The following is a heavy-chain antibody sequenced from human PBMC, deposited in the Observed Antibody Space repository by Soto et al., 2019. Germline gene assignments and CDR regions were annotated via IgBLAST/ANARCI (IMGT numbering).Heavy chain of an antibody. Sequence: PSETLSLTCTVSGGSISSGGYYWSWIRQHPGKGLEWIGYIYYSGSTYYNPSLKSRVTISVDTSKNQFSLKLSSVTAADTAVYYCARDRNDILTGYGDDYYYYGMDVWGQGTTVTVSS. J-gene: IGHJ6*02. CDR2: IYYSGST. V-gene: IGHV4-31*03. D-gene: IGHD3-9*01. CDR3: ARDRNDILTGYGDDYYYYGMDV. CDR1: GGSISSGGYY.